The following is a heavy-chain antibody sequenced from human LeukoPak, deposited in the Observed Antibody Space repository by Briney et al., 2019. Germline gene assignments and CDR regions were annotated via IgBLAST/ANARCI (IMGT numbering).Heavy chain of an antibody. J-gene: IGHJ4*02. CDR2: IRSSSSYI. CDR1: GFTFSSYS. CDR3: ASLPITTYYDILTGLAPYDY. V-gene: IGHV3-21*01. Sequence: GGSLRLSCAASGFTFSSYSMNWVRQAPGKGLEWVSSIRSSSSYIYYADSVKGRFTISRDNAKNSLYLQMNSLRAEDTAVYYCASLPITTYYDILTGLAPYDYWGQGTLVTVSS. D-gene: IGHD3-9*01.